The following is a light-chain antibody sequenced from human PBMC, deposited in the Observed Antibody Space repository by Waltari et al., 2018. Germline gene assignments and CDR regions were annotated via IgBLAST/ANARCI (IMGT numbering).Light chain of an antibody. Sequence: EIVLTQSPGTLSLSPGDRATLSCRASQSISSHLAWYQQKPGQAPRLLICDASKRATDIPARFSGSGSWTDFTLTISSLEPEDFAVYYCQQPPLTFGGGTKVEI. V-gene: IGKV3-11*01. CDR3: QQPPLT. CDR1: QSISSH. CDR2: DAS. J-gene: IGKJ4*01.